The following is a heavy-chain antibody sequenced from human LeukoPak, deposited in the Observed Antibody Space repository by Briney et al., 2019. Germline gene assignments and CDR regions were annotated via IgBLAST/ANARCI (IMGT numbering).Heavy chain of an antibody. CDR3: ARAQVEISSVDY. D-gene: IGHD6-6*01. J-gene: IGHJ4*02. CDR2: IYYSGST. V-gene: IGHV4-61*01. Sequence: SETLSLTCTVSGDSVSSGSYYWSWIRQPPGKGLELIGYIYYSGSTNYNPSLKSRVTISVDTSKNQFSLKLSSVTAADTAVYYCARAQVEISSVDYLGQATMPSVSS. CDR1: GDSVSSGSYY.